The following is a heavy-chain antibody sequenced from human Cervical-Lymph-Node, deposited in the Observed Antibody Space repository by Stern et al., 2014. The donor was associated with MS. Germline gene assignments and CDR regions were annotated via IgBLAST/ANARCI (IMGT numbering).Heavy chain of an antibody. V-gene: IGHV1-58*01. CDR2: IVVGSGNT. Sequence: QLLESGPEVKKPGTSVKVSCKASGFTFTSSAVQWVRQARGQPLEWVRWIVVGSGNTNYAQKFQERGTITRDMSTSTAYMELSSLRSEDTAVYYCAARANYYDSPGDWFDPWGQGTLVTVSS. CDR1: GFTFTSSA. CDR3: AARANYYDSPGDWFDP. D-gene: IGHD3-22*01. J-gene: IGHJ5*02.